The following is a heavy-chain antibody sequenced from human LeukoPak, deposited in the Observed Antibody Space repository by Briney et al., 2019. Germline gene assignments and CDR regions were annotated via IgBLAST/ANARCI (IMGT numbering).Heavy chain of an antibody. CDR3: ARWPVTGDDAFDI. Sequence: ASVKVSCKASGYTFTGYYMHWVRQAPGQGLEWMGWINPNNGGTNYEQKFQGRVTMTRDTSISTAYMELRRLRSDDTAVYYCARWPVTGDDAFDIWGQGTMVTVSS. V-gene: IGHV1-2*02. CDR2: INPNNGGT. CDR1: GYTFTGYY. J-gene: IGHJ3*02. D-gene: IGHD7-27*01.